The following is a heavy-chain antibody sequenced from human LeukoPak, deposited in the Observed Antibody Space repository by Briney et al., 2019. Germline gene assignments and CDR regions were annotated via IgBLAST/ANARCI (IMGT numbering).Heavy chain of an antibody. Sequence: GGSLRLSCAASGFTFSRYSMNWVRQAPGKGLEWVSSMSSSSSYIYYADSVKGRFTISRDNAKNSLYLQMNSLRAEDTAVYYCARVDSLYSGSYAFDYWGQGTLVTVSS. D-gene: IGHD1-26*01. J-gene: IGHJ4*02. CDR3: ARVDSLYSGSYAFDY. CDR1: GFTFSRYS. V-gene: IGHV3-21*01. CDR2: MSSSSSYI.